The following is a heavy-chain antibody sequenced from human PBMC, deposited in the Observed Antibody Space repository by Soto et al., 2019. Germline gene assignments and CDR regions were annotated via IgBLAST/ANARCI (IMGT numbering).Heavy chain of an antibody. V-gene: IGHV4-61*01. CDR2: IYYSGST. J-gene: IGHJ4*02. CDR3: ARDGRSESRFDH. CDR1: AVYISTGNDY. Sequence: PSETLSLTCNVSAVYISTGNDYWSWIRQPPGKGLEWIGYIYYSGSTNYNPSLKSRVTISVDTSKNQFSLKLSSVTAADTAVYYCARDGRSESRFDHWGQGTLVTVSS.